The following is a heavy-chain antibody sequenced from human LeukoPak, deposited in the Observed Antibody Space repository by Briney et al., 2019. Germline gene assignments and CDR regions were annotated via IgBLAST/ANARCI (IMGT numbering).Heavy chain of an antibody. Sequence: GSLRLSCAASGFTFSSYAMSWVRQAPGKGLEWIGEINHSGSTNYNPSLKSRVTISVDTSKNQFSLKLSSVTAADTAVYYCARGFVGYYFDYWGQGTLVTVSS. J-gene: IGHJ4*02. CDR3: ARGFVGYYFDY. CDR1: GFTFSSYA. CDR2: INHSGST. V-gene: IGHV4-34*01.